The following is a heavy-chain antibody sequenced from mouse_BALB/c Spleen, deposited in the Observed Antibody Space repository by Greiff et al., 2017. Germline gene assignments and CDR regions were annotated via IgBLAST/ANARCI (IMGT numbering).Heavy chain of an antibody. CDR1: GFTFSDYY. CDR3: ARVYYDYGGAMDY. D-gene: IGHD2-4*01. CDR2: ISDGGSYT. Sequence: EVKLMESGGGLVKPGGSLKLSCAASGFTFSDYYMSWVRQTPEKRLEWVATISDGGSYTYYPDSVKGRFTISRDNAKNNLYLQMSSLKSEDTAMYYCARVYYDYGGAMDYWGQGTSVTVSS. J-gene: IGHJ4*01. V-gene: IGHV5-4*02.